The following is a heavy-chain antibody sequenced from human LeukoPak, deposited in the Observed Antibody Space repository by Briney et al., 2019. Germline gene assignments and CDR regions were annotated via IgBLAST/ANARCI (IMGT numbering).Heavy chain of an antibody. CDR3: ARAYCSGGSCYSGFDY. V-gene: IGHV4-4*07. D-gene: IGHD2-15*01. Sequence: SETLSLTCTVSGGSISSYYWSWIRQPAGKGLEWIGRIYTSWSTNYNPSLKSRVTMSVDTSKNQFSLKLSSVTAADTAVYYCARAYCSGGSCYSGFDYWGQGALVTVSS. CDR2: IYTSWST. J-gene: IGHJ4*02. CDR1: GGSISSYY.